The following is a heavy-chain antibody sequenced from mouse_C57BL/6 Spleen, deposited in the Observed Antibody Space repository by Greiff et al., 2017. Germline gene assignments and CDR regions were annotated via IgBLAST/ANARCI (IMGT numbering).Heavy chain of an antibody. D-gene: IGHD2-12*01. CDR3: ARGVTAEYFDY. Sequence: QVQLQQSGAELARPGASVKMSCKASGYTFTSYTMHWVKQRPGQGLEWIGYINPSSGYTKYNQKFKDKATLTADKSSSTASLQLSSLTSEDSAVXYCARGVTAEYFDYWGQGTTLTVSS. CDR2: INPSSGYT. CDR1: GYTFTSYT. V-gene: IGHV1-4*01. J-gene: IGHJ2*01.